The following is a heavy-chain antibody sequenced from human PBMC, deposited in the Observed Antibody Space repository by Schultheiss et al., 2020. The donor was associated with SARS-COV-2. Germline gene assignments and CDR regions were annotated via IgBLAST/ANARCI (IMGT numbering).Heavy chain of an antibody. J-gene: IGHJ4*02. CDR2: IGGSGSTI. CDR3: ARDPRSYGVYYFDY. Sequence: GGSLRLSCAASGFTFSSYEMSWVRQAPGKGLEWVSYIGGSGSTIHYADSVKGRFTISRDNSKNTLYLQMNSLRAEDTAVYYCARDPRSYGVYYFDYWGQGTLVTVSS. V-gene: IGHV3-48*03. D-gene: IGHD1-26*01. CDR1: GFTFSSYE.